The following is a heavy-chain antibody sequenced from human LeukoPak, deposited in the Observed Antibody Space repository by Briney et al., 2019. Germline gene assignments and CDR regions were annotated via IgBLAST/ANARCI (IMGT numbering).Heavy chain of an antibody. CDR3: ARGLGYCSGGSSCSFRYYYCYGIDV. Sequence: ASVKVSCKASGYTFTSYDIHWVRQATGQGLEWMGCIHPNSGNTGYAQKFQGRVTITRHTSMSTAYMELSSLRSEDTAVYYCARGLGYCSGGSSCSFRYYYCYGIDVWGQGTTVTVSS. D-gene: IGHD2-15*01. CDR2: IHPNSGNT. V-gene: IGHV1-8*01. J-gene: IGHJ6*02. CDR1: GYTFTSYD.